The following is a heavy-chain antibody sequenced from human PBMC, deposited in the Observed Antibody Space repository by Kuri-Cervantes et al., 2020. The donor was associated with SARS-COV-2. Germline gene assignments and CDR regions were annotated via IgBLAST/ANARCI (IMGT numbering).Heavy chain of an antibody. J-gene: IGHJ4*02. Sequence: GGSLRLSCAASGFTFDDYAMHWVRQAPGKGLEWVSGISWNSGSIGYADSVKGRFTISRDNAKNSLYLQMNSLRAEDTALYYCAKAQDYSNYGAFDYWGQGTLVTVSS. CDR3: AKAQDYSNYGAFDY. CDR1: GFTFDDYA. D-gene: IGHD4-11*01. V-gene: IGHV3-9*01. CDR2: ISWNSGSI.